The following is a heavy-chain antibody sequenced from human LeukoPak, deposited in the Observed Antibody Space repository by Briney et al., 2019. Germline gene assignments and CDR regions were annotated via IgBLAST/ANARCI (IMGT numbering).Heavy chain of an antibody. J-gene: IGHJ4*02. Sequence: GASVKVSCKASGYTFTSYGISWVRQAPGQGLEWMGWISAYNGNTNYAQKLQGRVTMTTDTSTSTAYMELRSLRSDDTAVYYCARVYITMVRGVSGRFDYWGQGTLVTVSS. D-gene: IGHD3-10*01. V-gene: IGHV1-18*01. CDR1: GYTFTSYG. CDR3: ARVYITMVRGVSGRFDY. CDR2: ISAYNGNT.